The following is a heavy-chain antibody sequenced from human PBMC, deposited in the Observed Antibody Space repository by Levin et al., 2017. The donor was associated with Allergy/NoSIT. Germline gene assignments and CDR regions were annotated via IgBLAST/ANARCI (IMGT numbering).Heavy chain of an antibody. Sequence: PGGSLRLSCAASGFTFDDYAMHWVRQAPGKGLEWVSGISWNSGSIGYADSVKGRFTISRDNAKNSLYLQMNSLRAEDTALYYCAKDLLFRRITMVRGGSYFDYWGQGTLVTVSS. CDR1: GFTFDDYA. CDR2: ISWNSGSI. J-gene: IGHJ4*02. CDR3: AKDLLFRRITMVRGGSYFDY. D-gene: IGHD3-10*01. V-gene: IGHV3-9*01.